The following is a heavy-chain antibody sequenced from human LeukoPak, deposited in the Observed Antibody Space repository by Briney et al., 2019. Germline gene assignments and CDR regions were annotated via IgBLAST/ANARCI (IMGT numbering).Heavy chain of an antibody. CDR2: ISGSGGST. CDR1: GFTFSSYA. J-gene: IGHJ4*02. V-gene: IGHV3-23*01. CDR3: AKAPGYSSSWSRPFDY. Sequence: PGGSLRLSCAASGFTFSSYAMSWVRQAPGKGLEWVSAISGSGGSTYYADSVKGRFTISRDNSKNTLYLQMNSLRAEDTAVYYCAKAPGYSSSWSRPFDYWGQGTLVTVSS. D-gene: IGHD6-13*01.